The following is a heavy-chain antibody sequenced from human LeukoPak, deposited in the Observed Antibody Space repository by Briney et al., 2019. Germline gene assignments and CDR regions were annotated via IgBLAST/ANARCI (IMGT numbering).Heavy chain of an antibody. V-gene: IGHV3-30*04. CDR3: AKPVGRYFDWLPSYWYFDL. Sequence: GGSLRLSWVAAGFSFSSYAIHWVSQAPGKGMEWVAVISYDGSNKYYADSVKGRFTISRDNSKNTLYLQMNSLRAEDTAVYYCAKPVGRYFDWLPSYWYFDLWGRGTLVTVSS. CDR1: GFSFSSYA. D-gene: IGHD3-9*01. J-gene: IGHJ2*01. CDR2: ISYDGSNK.